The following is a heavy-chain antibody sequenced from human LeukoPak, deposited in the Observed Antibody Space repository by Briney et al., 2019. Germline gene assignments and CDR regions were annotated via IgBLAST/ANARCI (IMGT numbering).Heavy chain of an antibody. CDR1: GFSFSSYG. CDR2: IWFDGSTK. Sequence: PGGSLRLSCATSGFSFSSYGMHWVRQAPGKGLEWVAVIWFDGSTKYYVDSVKGRFTISRDNSKNTLYLQMNSLRAEDTAVYYCARDLEAANTYYFDYWGQGTMVTVSS. D-gene: IGHD6-13*01. V-gene: IGHV3-33*01. CDR3: ARDLEAANTYYFDY. J-gene: IGHJ4*02.